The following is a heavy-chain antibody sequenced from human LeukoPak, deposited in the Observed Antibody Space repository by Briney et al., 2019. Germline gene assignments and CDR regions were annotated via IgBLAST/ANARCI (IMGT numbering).Heavy chain of an antibody. V-gene: IGHV3-23*01. D-gene: IGHD3-22*01. Sequence: GGSLRLSCTCSGFTFSNYAMSWVRQAPGKGLEWVSSISGNGFSTYYADSVKGRFTISRDNSKNTLYLQMNSLTADDTAVYYCARGRSSGPYFFAYWGQGTLVTVSS. CDR3: ARGRSSGPYFFAY. CDR2: ISGNGFST. J-gene: IGHJ4*02. CDR1: GFTFSNYA.